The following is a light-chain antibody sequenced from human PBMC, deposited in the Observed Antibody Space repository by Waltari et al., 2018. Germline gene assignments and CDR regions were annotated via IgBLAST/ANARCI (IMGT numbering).Light chain of an antibody. CDR3: SSYTSSSTRV. Sequence: QSALTQPASVSGSPGQSITISCTGTSSAVGGNTYVPWYQQHPGKASKLMIYDVINRPSGVSNRFSVSKSGNTASLTISGLQAEDEADYYCSSYTSSSTRVFGTGTKVTVL. CDR1: SSAVGGNTY. CDR2: DVI. V-gene: IGLV2-14*01. J-gene: IGLJ1*01.